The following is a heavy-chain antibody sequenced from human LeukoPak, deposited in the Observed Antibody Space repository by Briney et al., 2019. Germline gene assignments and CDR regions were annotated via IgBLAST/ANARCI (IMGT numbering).Heavy chain of an antibody. CDR1: GGSISSGSYY. D-gene: IGHD3-16*01. J-gene: IGHJ6*03. Sequence: NSSETLSLTCTVSGGSISSGSYYWSWIRQPPGKGLEWIGSIYHSGSTYYNPSLKSRVTISVDTSKNQFSLKLSSVTAADTAVYYCARETSQKGAHYMDVWGKGTTVTISS. CDR2: IYHSGST. V-gene: IGHV4-39*07. CDR3: ARETSQKGAHYMDV.